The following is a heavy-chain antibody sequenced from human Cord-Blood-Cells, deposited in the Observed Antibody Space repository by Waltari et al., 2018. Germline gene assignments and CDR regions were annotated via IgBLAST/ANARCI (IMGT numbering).Heavy chain of an antibody. D-gene: IGHD1-26*01. CDR1: GDNVSSYA. J-gene: IGHJ6*02. Sequence: QVQLVQSGAEVKKPGSSVKVSCKASGDNVSSYAIRCLRAAPGLGPEWMGGIIPIFGTANYAQKFQGRVTITADKSTSTAYMELSSLRSEDTAVYYCARERVVGAITYYYYGMDVWGQGTTVTVSS. V-gene: IGHV1-69*06. CDR2: IIPIFGTA. CDR3: ARERVVGAITYYYYGMDV.